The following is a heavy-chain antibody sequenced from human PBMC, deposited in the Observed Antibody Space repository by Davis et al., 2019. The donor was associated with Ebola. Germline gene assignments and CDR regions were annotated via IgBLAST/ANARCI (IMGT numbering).Heavy chain of an antibody. J-gene: IGHJ5*02. D-gene: IGHD2-15*01. CDR3: AREKLGYCSGGSCYSGWFDT. V-gene: IGHV4-34*01. CDR1: PFSFSGSY. CDR2: INHSGST. Sequence: MPSETLSLTFPLFPFSFSGSYWSWIRQLPGKGLEWIGEINHSGSTNYNPSLKSRVTISVDTSKNQFSLKLSSVTAADTAVYYCAREKLGYCSGGSCYSGWFDTWGKGNQVT.